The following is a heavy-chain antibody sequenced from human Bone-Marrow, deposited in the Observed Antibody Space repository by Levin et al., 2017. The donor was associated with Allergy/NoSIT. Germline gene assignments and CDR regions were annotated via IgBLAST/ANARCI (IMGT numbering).Heavy chain of an antibody. Sequence: SETLSLTCTVSGGSISSSSYYWGWIRQPPGKGLEWIGSIYYSGSTYYNPSLKSRVTISVDTSKNQFSLKLSSVTAADTAVYYCATPSGYSGYDPSGGDAFDIWGQGTMVTVSS. J-gene: IGHJ3*02. D-gene: IGHD5-12*01. CDR3: ATPSGYSGYDPSGGDAFDI. CDR1: GGSISSSSYY. CDR2: IYYSGST. V-gene: IGHV4-39*01.